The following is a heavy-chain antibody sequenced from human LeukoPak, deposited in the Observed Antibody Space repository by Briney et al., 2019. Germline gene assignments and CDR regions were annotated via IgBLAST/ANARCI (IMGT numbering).Heavy chain of an antibody. CDR2: FSYTGST. V-gene: IGHV4-30-4*01. CDR1: GGSISSGEYY. CDR3: ARALNGYFYAFDS. Sequence: SETLSLTCTVSGGSISSGEYYWGWIRQPRGKGLEWIGYFSYTGSTYYNPSVKSQVSISVDTSKNQFSLKLTSLTAADTAVYYCARALNGYFYAFDSWGQGTLVTVSS. D-gene: IGHD2/OR15-2a*01. J-gene: IGHJ4*02.